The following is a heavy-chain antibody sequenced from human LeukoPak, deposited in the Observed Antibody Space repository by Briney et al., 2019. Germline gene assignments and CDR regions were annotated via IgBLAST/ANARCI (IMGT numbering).Heavy chain of an antibody. CDR2: INTNTGNP. D-gene: IGHD5-18*01. CDR3: AIGPRGGTAMVNGNWFDP. J-gene: IGHJ5*02. CDR1: GYTFTSYA. V-gene: IGHV7-4-1*02. Sequence: ASAKVSCKASGYTFTSYAMNWVRQAPGQGLEWMGWINTNTGNPTYAQGFTGRFVFSLDTSVSTAYLQISSLKAEDTAVYYCAIGPRGGTAMVNGNWFDPWGQGTLVTVSS.